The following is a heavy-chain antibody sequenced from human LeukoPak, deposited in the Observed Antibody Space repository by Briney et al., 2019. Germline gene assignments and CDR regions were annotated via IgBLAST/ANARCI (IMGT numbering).Heavy chain of an antibody. CDR3: ARNMVRGVIISAPVY. CDR2: INHSGST. J-gene: IGHJ4*02. D-gene: IGHD3-10*01. V-gene: IGHV4-34*01. Sequence: SETLSLTCAVYGGSFSGYYWSWLRQPPGKGLEWLGEINHSGSTNYNPSLKSRVTISADTSKNQFSLKLSSVTAADTAVYYCARNMVRGVIISAPVYWGQGTLVTVSS. CDR1: GGSFSGYY.